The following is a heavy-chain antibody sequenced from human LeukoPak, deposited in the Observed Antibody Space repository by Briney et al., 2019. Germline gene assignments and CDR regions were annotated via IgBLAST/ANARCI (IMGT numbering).Heavy chain of an antibody. V-gene: IGHV4-39*07. J-gene: IGHJ1*01. CDR2: IYSSGNT. Sequence: PSETLSLACTVSGGSISSGTYYWGWIRQPPGKGLEWIGNIYSSGNTYYNPSFKSRVTISRDTSKNQLSLKVTSVTAADTAAYYCARGAFYYDSSGYFPVQHWGQGTLVIVSS. CDR3: ARGAFYYDSSGYFPVQH. D-gene: IGHD3-22*01. CDR1: GGSISSGTYY.